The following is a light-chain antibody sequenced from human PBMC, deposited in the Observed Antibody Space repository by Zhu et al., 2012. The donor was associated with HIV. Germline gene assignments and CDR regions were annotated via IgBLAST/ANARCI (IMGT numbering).Light chain of an antibody. Sequence: EIVLTQSPGTLSLSPGERATLSCRASQTVSRNYLAWYQQKPGQAPRLLIYGASSRATGIPDRFSGSGSGTDFILTISRVEPEDFAVYYCHQYLSSPETFGQGTKVEIK. CDR3: HQYLSSPET. V-gene: IGKV3-20*01. CDR2: GAS. CDR1: QTVSRNY. J-gene: IGKJ1*01.